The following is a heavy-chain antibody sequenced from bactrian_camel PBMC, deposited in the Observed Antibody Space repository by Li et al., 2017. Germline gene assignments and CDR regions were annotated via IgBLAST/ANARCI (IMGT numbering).Heavy chain of an antibody. CDR3: AADLLGPRFDPWTDLGGPPARCKNFDV. CDR2: MFTGGAST. Sequence: HVQLVESGGGSVQAGGSLTLSCVASGYTDSSICVGWFRQIAGKEREGIVAMFTGGASTYYADSVKGRFTISRDHAENTLYLQMNSLKPEDTAMYLCAADLLGPRFDPWTDLGGPPARCKNFDVWGQGTQVTVSS. J-gene: IGHJ4*01. D-gene: IGHD7*01. V-gene: IGHV3S1*01. CDR1: GYTDSSIC.